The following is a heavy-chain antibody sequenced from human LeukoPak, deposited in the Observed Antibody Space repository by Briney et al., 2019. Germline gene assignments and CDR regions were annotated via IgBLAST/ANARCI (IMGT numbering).Heavy chain of an antibody. CDR3: ARMRRDGYDSFDY. Sequence: ASVKVSCKASGYTFTGYYMHWVRQAPGQGLEWMGWINPNSGGTDYAQKFQGRVTMTRDTSISTAYMELSRLRSDDTAVYYCARMRRDGYDSFDYWGQGTLVTVSS. CDR2: INPNSGGT. J-gene: IGHJ4*02. CDR1: GYTFTGYY. V-gene: IGHV1-2*02. D-gene: IGHD5-24*01.